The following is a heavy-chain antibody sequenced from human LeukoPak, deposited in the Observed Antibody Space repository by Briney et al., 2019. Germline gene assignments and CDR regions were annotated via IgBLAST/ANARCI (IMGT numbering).Heavy chain of an antibody. CDR1: GFTFSNSA. Sequence: ASVKVSCKGSGFTFSNSAIQWVRQARGQRLEWIGWIIVGSGRTHYAQNLQERLTITRDMSTNTAYMELSSLRSEDTAVYYCAAELYSGTYGRCCSFAFWGQGTPVTVSS. CDR3: AAELYSGTYGRCCSFAF. J-gene: IGHJ4*02. V-gene: IGHV1-58*02. D-gene: IGHD1-26*01. CDR2: IIVGSGRT.